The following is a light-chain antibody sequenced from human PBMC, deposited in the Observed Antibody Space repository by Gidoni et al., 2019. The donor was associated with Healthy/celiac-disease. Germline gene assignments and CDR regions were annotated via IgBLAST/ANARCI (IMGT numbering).Light chain of an antibody. J-gene: IGKJ1*01. CDR3: QQSYSTPWT. CDR1: QSISSY. CDR2: AAS. Sequence: DIQMTQSPSSLSASVGDRVTITCRASQSISSYLNWYQQKPGKAPKLLINAASSLQSGVPSRFSGSGSGTAFTLTISSLQPEDFATYYCQQSYSTPWTFGQGTKVEIK. V-gene: IGKV1-39*01.